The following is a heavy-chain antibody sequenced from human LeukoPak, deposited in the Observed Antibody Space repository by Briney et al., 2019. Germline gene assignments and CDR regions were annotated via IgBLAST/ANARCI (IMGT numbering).Heavy chain of an antibody. V-gene: IGHV3-30*03. Sequence: GGSLRLSCAASGFTFSSYSMNWVRQAPGKGLEWVALISYDGSNKYYADSVKGRFTISRDNSKNTLYLQMNSLRAEDTAVYYCARESHLRYCSSTSCYGVAFDIWGQGTMVTVSS. J-gene: IGHJ3*02. CDR3: ARESHLRYCSSTSCYGVAFDI. CDR1: GFTFSSYS. D-gene: IGHD2-2*01. CDR2: ISYDGSNK.